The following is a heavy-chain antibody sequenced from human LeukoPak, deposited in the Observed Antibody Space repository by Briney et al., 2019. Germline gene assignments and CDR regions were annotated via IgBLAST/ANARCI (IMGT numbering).Heavy chain of an antibody. Sequence: SKTLSLTCTVSGGSISSGSYYWCWIRQPAGKGLEWIGRIYTSGSTNYNPSLKSRVTISVDTSKNQFSLKLSSVTAADTAVYYCARDDYSSSWHDAFDIWGQGTMVAVSS. CDR2: IYTSGST. V-gene: IGHV4-61*02. CDR1: GGSISSGSYY. CDR3: ARDDYSSSWHDAFDI. J-gene: IGHJ3*02. D-gene: IGHD6-13*01.